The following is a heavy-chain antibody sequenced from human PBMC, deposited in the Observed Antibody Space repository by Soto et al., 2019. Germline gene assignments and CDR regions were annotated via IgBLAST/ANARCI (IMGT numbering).Heavy chain of an antibody. CDR2: ISAYNGNT. V-gene: IGHV1-18*01. D-gene: IGHD3-3*01. J-gene: IGHJ5*02. CDR3: ARKVDFWSSGGWFDT. Sequence: QVQLVQSGAEVKKPGALVKVSCKASGYTFTSYGISWVRQAPGQGLEWMGWISAYNGNTNYAQKLQGRVTMTTDTSTSTAYMELRSLRSDDTAVYYCARKVDFWSSGGWFDTWGQGTLVTVSS. CDR1: GYTFTSYG.